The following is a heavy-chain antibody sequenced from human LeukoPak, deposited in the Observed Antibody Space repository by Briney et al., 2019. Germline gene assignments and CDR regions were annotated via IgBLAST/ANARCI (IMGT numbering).Heavy chain of an antibody. J-gene: IGHJ4*02. V-gene: IGHV3-33*01. CDR2: IWFDENNK. Sequence: GGSLRLSCAASGFTFSNYGMHWVRQAPGKGLEWVAIIWFDENNKYYADSVKGRFTISRDNSKNTLYLQMNSLRAEDTAVYYCARVIDYDSSGYWGQGTLVTVSS. CDR1: GFTFSNYG. CDR3: ARVIDYDSSGY. D-gene: IGHD3-22*01.